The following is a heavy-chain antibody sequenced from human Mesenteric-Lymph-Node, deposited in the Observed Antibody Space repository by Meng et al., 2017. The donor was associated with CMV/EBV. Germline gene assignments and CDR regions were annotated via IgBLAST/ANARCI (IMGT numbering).Heavy chain of an antibody. CDR1: GYTFTGYY. V-gene: IGHV1-2*02. CDR2: INPNSGDT. Sequence: ASVKVSCKASGYTFTGYYIHWVRQAPGQGLEWMGWINPNSGDTDYAQRFQDRVTVTRDTSISTAYMELSSLTSDDTARDYCARDMNNQYFFDYWGQGTLVTVSS. D-gene: IGHD1-14*01. CDR3: ARDMNNQYFFDY. J-gene: IGHJ4*02.